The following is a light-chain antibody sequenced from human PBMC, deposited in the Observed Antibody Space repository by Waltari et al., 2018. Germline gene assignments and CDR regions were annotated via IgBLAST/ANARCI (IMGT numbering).Light chain of an antibody. V-gene: IGKV3-20*01. CDR3: QQYGSSWYS. J-gene: IGKJ2*03. CDR2: STS. Sequence: EIVLTQSPGTLSLSPGERATLSCRASQSVSSKDLAWYQQKPGQAPRLLIYSTSSRATGIPDRFSGSGSGTDFTLTISRLEPEDFAVYYCQQYGSSWYSFGQGTKLEIK. CDR1: QSVSSKD.